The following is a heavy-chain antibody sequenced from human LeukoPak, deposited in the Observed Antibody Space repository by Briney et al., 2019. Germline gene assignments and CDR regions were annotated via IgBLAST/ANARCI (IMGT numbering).Heavy chain of an antibody. CDR2: IYYSGRT. J-gene: IGHJ4*02. CDR3: ARTAGGSASSGYYSY. D-gene: IGHD3-22*01. CDR1: GGSISIYY. V-gene: IGHV4-59*01. Sequence: PSETLSLTCTVSGGSISIYYWSWIRQPPGKGLEWVGYIYYSGRTNYNPSLKSRVTISVDTSKNQFPLQLSSVTAEEPAVYYCARTAGGSASSGYYSYWGQGTLVTVSS.